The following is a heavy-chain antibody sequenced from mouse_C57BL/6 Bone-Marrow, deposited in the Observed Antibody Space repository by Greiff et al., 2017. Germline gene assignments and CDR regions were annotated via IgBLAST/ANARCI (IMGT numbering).Heavy chain of an antibody. J-gene: IGHJ2*01. V-gene: IGHV1-50*01. D-gene: IGHD3-2*02. Sequence: QVQLQQPGAELVKPGASVKLSCKASGYTFTSYWMQWVKQRPGQGLEWIGEIDPSDSYTNYNQKFKGKATLTVDTSSSTAYMQLSSLTSEDSAVYYCARWSGDSSGYFDDWGQGTTLTVSS. CDR1: GYTFTSYW. CDR2: IDPSDSYT. CDR3: ARWSGDSSGYFDD.